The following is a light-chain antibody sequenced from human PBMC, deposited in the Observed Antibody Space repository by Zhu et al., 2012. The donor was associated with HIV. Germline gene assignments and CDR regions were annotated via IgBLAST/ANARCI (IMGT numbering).Light chain of an antibody. Sequence: EIVLTQSPGTLSLSPGERATLSCWASESVNKNYLAWYQQGVGQPPRLLIYDAYTRATGVPDRFSGSASGTDFTLTISRLEPEDFAVYFCQQYGGAPRTFGQGTKVEI. J-gene: IGKJ1*01. CDR3: QQYGGAPRT. V-gene: IGKV3-20*01. CDR2: DAY. CDR1: ESVNKNY.